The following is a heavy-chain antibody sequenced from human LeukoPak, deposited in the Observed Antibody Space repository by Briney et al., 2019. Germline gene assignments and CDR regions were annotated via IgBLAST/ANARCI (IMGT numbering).Heavy chain of an antibody. CDR2: IGSGSRII. CDR1: GFTFSSYS. CDR3: MRAYTTNGRYSEP. V-gene: IGHV3-48*01. J-gene: IGHJ4*02. D-gene: IGHD2-8*01. Sequence: GGSLRLSCAASGFTFSSYSMNWVRQAPGKGLEWVSYIGSGSRIIFNAVSAKGRFTISRDNSKNTVYLQMNSLRAEDTALYYCMRAYTTNGRYSEPWGQGTLVTVSS.